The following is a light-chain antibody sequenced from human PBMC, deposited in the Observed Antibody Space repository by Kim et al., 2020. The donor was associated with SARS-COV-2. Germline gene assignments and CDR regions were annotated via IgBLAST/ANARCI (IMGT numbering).Light chain of an antibody. CDR3: HQYGSPPST. J-gene: IGKJ5*01. CDR2: IAS. CDR1: RGVTSNY. Sequence: STGEKATLSCRASRGVTSNYLAWYQQKPGQAPRLLIYIASSRATGIPDRFSGSGSGTEFTLTISRLEPEDFAVYYCHQYGSPPSTFGQGTRLEIK. V-gene: IGKV3-20*01.